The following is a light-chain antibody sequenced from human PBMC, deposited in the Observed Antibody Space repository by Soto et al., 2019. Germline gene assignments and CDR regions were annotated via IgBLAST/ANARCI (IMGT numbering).Light chain of an antibody. CDR3: QQRSHWPPGLT. CDR1: QSVSSY. Sequence: EIVLTQSPATLSLSPGERATLSCRASQSVSSYLAWYQQKPGQPPRLLIYDASNRATGIPARFSGSGSGTDFTLAISSLEPEDFAVYYCQQRSHWPPGLTFGGGTKEEIK. CDR2: DAS. J-gene: IGKJ4*01. V-gene: IGKV3-11*01.